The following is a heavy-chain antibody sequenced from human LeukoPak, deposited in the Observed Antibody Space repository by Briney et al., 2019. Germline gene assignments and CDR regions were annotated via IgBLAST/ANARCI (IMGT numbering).Heavy chain of an antibody. CDR3: ATGRSGYFDS. CDR1: GLTLSNAW. V-gene: IGHV3-15*01. J-gene: IGHJ4*02. CDR2: IKSKTDGGIK. Sequence: PGGSLRLSCVASGLTLSNAWMTWVRQAPGKGLEWVARIKSKTDGGIKDYAAPVKGTFTISRDDSENTVYLQMNSLKIEDTAVYYCATGRSGYFDSWGQGTLVFVSS.